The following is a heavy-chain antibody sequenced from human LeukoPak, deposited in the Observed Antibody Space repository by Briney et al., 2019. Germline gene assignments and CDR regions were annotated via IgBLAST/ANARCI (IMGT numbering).Heavy chain of an antibody. D-gene: IGHD2-2*01. CDR1: GFTFSSYA. Sequence: GGSLRLSCAASGFTFSSYAMHWVRQAPGKGLEWVAVISYDGSNKYYADSVKGRFTISRDNSKNTLYLQMNSLRAEDTAVYYCARDLCGRCSSTSCPKLSCYFDYWGQGTLVTVSS. CDR2: ISYDGSNK. J-gene: IGHJ4*02. CDR3: ARDLCGRCSSTSCPKLSCYFDY. V-gene: IGHV3-30-3*01.